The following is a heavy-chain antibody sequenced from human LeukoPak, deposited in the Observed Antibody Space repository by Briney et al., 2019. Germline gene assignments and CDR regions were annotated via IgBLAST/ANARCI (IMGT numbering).Heavy chain of an antibody. V-gene: IGHV3-23*01. D-gene: IGHD6-19*01. CDR2: ISGSGGST. J-gene: IGHJ6*02. CDR1: GFTFSSYA. CDR3: AKKYSSGWYRKDYYYGMDV. Sequence: PGGSLRLSCAASGFTFSSYAMSWVRQAPGKGLEWVSAISGSGGSTYYADSVKGRFTISRDNSKNTLYLQMNSLRAEDTAVYYCAKKYSSGWYRKDYYYGMDVWGQGTTVTVSS.